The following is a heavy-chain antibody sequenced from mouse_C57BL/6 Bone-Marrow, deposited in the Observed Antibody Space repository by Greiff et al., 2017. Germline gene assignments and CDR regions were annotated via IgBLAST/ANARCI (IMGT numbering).Heavy chain of an antibody. D-gene: IGHD1-1*01. J-gene: IGHJ2*01. CDR2: IYPRSGNT. CDR3: AREGVTTVVFDY. V-gene: IGHV1-81*01. CDR1: GYTFTSYG. Sequence: VMLVESGAELARPGASVKLSCKASGYTFTSYGISWVKQRTGQGLEWIGEIYPRSGNTYYNEKFKGKAPLTADKSSSTAYMELRRRTSEDSAVYFCAREGVTTVVFDYWGQGTTLTVSS.